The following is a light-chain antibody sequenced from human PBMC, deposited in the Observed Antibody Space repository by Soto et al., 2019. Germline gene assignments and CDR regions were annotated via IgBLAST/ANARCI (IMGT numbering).Light chain of an antibody. CDR1: HSISGW. CDR3: QQYNIYPWT. J-gene: IGKJ1*01. CDR2: DAS. V-gene: IGKV1-5*01. Sequence: DIQMTKSPSTLSASVGDRVTITCLASHSISGWLAWYQQKPGKAPKLMIYDASSLESGVPSRFSGSGSGTEFTLTITSLQPDDFATYYCQQYNIYPWTFCHGAKVDIK.